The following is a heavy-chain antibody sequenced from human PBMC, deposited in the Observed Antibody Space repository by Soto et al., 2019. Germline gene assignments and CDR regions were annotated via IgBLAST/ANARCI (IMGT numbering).Heavy chain of an antibody. D-gene: IGHD5-12*01. CDR2: TNEDGSEI. V-gene: IGHV3-7*01. Sequence: GGSRIISWAVSGFTFSSYWMTWVRQAPGKGLGWVANTNEDGSEIYYVDSVKVRCTISRDNAQNSLYLQMNSLRAEDTAVYYCARGWASLDFWGQGAQVTVSS. CDR3: ARGWASLDF. CDR1: GFTFSSYW. J-gene: IGHJ4*02.